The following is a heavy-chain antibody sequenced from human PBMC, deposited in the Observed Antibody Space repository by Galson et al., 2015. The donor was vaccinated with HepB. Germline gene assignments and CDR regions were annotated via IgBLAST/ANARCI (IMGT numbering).Heavy chain of an antibody. CDR1: GFTFSSYS. Sequence: SLRLSCAASGFTFSSYSMNWVRQAPGKGLEWVSSISSSSSYIYYADSVKGRFTISRDNAKNSLYLQMNSLRAEDTAVYYCARDGAYSSSWYFHPNYYYYGMDVWGQGTTVTVSS. J-gene: IGHJ6*02. CDR2: ISSSSSYI. D-gene: IGHD6-13*01. V-gene: IGHV3-21*01. CDR3: ARDGAYSSSWYFHPNYYYYGMDV.